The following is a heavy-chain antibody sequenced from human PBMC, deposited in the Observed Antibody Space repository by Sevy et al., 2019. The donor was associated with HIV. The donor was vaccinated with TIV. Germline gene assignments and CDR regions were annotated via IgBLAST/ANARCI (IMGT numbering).Heavy chain of an antibody. Sequence: GGSLRLSCAASGFTVSSNYMSWVRQAPGKGLEWVSVIYSGGSTYYADSVKGRFTISRYNSKNTLYLQMNSLRAEDTAVYYCARGGAVAAPFDYWGQGTLVTVSS. CDR2: IYSGGST. D-gene: IGHD6-19*01. CDR1: GFTVSSNY. CDR3: ARGGAVAAPFDY. J-gene: IGHJ4*02. V-gene: IGHV3-53*01.